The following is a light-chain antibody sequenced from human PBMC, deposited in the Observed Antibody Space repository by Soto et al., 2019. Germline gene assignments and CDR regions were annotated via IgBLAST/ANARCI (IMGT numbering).Light chain of an antibody. V-gene: IGLV1-40*01. Sequence: QSVLTQPPSVSGAPGQRVTISCTGSSSNIAAGFDVNWYHQVPGTAPKLLVFGNNNRPSGVPDRFSASRSGTSASLAITGLQAVDEADYYCQSYDSSLTAYVFGTGPKVTVL. J-gene: IGLJ1*01. CDR2: GNN. CDR3: QSYDSSLTAYV. CDR1: SSNIAAGFD.